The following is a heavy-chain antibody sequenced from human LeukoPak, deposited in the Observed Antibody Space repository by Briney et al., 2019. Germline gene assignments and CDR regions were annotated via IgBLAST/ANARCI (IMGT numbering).Heavy chain of an antibody. J-gene: IGHJ4*02. V-gene: IGHV1-2*06. CDR2: INPNSGDT. CDR3: ARDYCSSTSCLFDY. CDR1: GYTFTGYH. D-gene: IGHD2-2*01. Sequence: ASAKVSCKASGYTFTGYHMHWVRQAPGQGLEWMGRINPNSGDTNYAQKFQGRVAMTRDTSISTAFMELTRLRSDDTAVYYCARDYCSSTSCLFDYWGQGTLVTVSS.